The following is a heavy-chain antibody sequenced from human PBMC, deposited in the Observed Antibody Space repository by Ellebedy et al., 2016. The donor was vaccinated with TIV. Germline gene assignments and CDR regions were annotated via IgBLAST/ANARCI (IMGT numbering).Heavy chain of an antibody. Sequence: AASVKVSCKASGYTFTSYGISWVRQAPGQGLEWMGWISAYNGNTNYAQKLQGRVTMTTDTSPSTAYMELRSLRSDDTAVYYCARCRVHSLIVLVPDFDYWGQGTLVTVSS. CDR2: ISAYNGNT. CDR1: GYTFTSYG. J-gene: IGHJ4*02. V-gene: IGHV1-18*04. CDR3: ARCRVHSLIVLVPDFDY. D-gene: IGHD3-22*01.